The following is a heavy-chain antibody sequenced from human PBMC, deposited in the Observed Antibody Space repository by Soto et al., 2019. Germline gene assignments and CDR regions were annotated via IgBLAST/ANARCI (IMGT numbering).Heavy chain of an antibody. D-gene: IGHD2-2*01. V-gene: IGHV3-7*03. CDR1: GFTFSTYW. CDR3: ARDSLGYCTSTSCYWSEDY. Sequence: GGSLRLSCSASGFTFSTYWMSWVRQAPGKGLEWVANIKQDGSEKYYVDSVKGRFTISRDNAKNALYLQMNSLRAEDTAVYYCARDSLGYCTSTSCYWSEDYWGQGTLVTVSS. J-gene: IGHJ4*02. CDR2: IKQDGSEK.